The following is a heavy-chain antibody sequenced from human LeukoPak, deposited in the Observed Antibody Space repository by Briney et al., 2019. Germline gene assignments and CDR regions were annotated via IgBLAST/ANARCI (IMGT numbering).Heavy chain of an antibody. CDR3: AKDLYGDYDVFDI. V-gene: IGHV3-9*01. D-gene: IGHD4-17*01. J-gene: IGHJ3*02. Sequence: GRPLRLSCAASGFIFDDYTMHWVRQAPGKGLEWVSSISWNSDRKEYADSVKGRFTISRDNAKNSLYLQMNSLTTEDTALYYCAKDLYGDYDVFDIWGQGTKVTVSS. CDR1: GFIFDDYT. CDR2: ISWNSDRK.